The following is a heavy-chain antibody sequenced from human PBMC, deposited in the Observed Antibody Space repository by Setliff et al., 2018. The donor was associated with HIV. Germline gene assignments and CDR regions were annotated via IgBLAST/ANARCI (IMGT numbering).Heavy chain of an antibody. CDR1: GYTFTDYF. D-gene: IGHD4-4*01. CDR3: AAIAYSRPDY. J-gene: IGHJ4*02. V-gene: IGHV1-69-2*01. CDR2: IDPQDGET. Sequence: ASVKVSCKASGYTFTDYFIHWILQAPGKGLEWMGRIDPQDGETTFAEKFQGRVTVTADTSTDIAYMELSSLRSDDTAVYYCAAIAYSRPDYWGQGTLVTVSP.